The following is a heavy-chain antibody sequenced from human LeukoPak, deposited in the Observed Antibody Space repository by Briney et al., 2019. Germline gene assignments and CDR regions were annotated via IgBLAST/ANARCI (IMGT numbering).Heavy chain of an antibody. D-gene: IGHD2-2*01. Sequence: PSETLSLTCAVYGGSFSGYYWSWIRQPPEKGLEWIGEINHSGSTNYNPSLKSRVTISVDTSKNQFSLKLSSVTAADTAVYYCARDLASGYCSSTSCFAWFDPWGQGTLVTVSS. CDR3: ARDLASGYCSSTSCFAWFDP. J-gene: IGHJ5*02. V-gene: IGHV4-34*01. CDR2: INHSGST. CDR1: GGSFSGYY.